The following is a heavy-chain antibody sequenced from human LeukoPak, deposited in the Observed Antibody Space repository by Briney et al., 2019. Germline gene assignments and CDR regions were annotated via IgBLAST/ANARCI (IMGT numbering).Heavy chain of an antibody. V-gene: IGHV3-21*01. Sequence: GGSLRLSCAASGFSFSSYNLNWVRQAPGKGLEWVSSLSTSSSYIYYADSVKGRFTVSRDNARNSLELQMNSLRAEDTAVYYCARSRRDGDYLFNAFDIWGQGTMVTVSS. J-gene: IGHJ3*02. CDR2: LSTSSSYI. CDR1: GFSFSSYN. D-gene: IGHD4-17*01. CDR3: ARSRRDGDYLFNAFDI.